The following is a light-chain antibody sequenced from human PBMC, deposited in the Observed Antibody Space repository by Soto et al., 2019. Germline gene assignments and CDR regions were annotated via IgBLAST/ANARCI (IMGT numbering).Light chain of an antibody. CDR2: NNN. CDR1: TSNIGSKT. V-gene: IGLV1-44*01. CDR3: CSYAGTYTHVV. Sequence: QSVLTQPPSASGTPGQRVTISCSGSTSNIGSKTVSWYQQLPGSAPRVLIYNNNERPSGVPDRFSGSKSGTSASLAISGLQSEDEADYYCCSYAGTYTHVVFGGGTQLTVL. J-gene: IGLJ2*01.